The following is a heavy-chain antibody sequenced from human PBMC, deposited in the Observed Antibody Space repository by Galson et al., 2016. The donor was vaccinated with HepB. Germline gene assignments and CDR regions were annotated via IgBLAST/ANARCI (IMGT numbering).Heavy chain of an antibody. Sequence: SLRLSCAVSGFTFSNYAMTWVRQAPGKGLEWVSVISGASGSGSIYYTDSVKGRFTISRDRSKNTLYLQMDSLRAEDTAIYYSAKAGSGYSENYFDSWGQGTLVTVSS. D-gene: IGHD5-12*01. J-gene: IGHJ4*02. CDR2: ISGASGSGSI. CDR1: GFTFSNYA. V-gene: IGHV3-23*01. CDR3: AKAGSGYSENYFDS.